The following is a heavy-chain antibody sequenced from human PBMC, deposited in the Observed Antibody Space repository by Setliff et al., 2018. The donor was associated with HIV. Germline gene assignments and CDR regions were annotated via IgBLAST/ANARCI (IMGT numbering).Heavy chain of an antibody. CDR3: ARDLRDGFEEWFSTLDDGMDV. V-gene: IGHV1-46*01. CDR2: INTSGGSA. Sequence: ASVKVSCKASGYTFTSYPMHWVRQAPGQGLEWMGVINTSGGSAGYAEKFRGRVTMTRDTSINTIYMELSRLRSDDTAVYYCARDLRDGFEEWFSTLDDGMDVWGQGTTVTVSS. D-gene: IGHD3-3*01. CDR1: GYTFTSYP. J-gene: IGHJ6*02.